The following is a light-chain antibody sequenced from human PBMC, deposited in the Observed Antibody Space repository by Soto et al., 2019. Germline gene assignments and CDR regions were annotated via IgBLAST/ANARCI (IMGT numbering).Light chain of an antibody. J-gene: IGKJ3*01. Sequence: DIVLTQSPATLSLSPGERATLSCRASQSVNNYLAWYQQRPGQAPRLLIYDASNRATGIPARFSGSGSGTDFTLTISSLEPEDFAVYYCQHRNNMPFSFGPGPKVDIQ. CDR2: DAS. V-gene: IGKV3-11*01. CDR1: QSVNNY. CDR3: QHRNNMPFS.